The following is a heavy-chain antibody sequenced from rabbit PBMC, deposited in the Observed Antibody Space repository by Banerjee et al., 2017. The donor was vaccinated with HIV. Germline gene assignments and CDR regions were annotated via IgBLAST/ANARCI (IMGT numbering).Heavy chain of an antibody. Sequence: QEQLEESGGDLVKPEGSLTLTCTASGFSFSSKYVMCWVRQAPGKGLEWIGCINTSSGNTVYASWAKGRFTISKTSSTTVTLQMTSLTAADTATYFCARDLAGAIGWNFNLWGQGTLVTVS. CDR3: ARDLAGAIGWNFNL. V-gene: IGHV1S45*01. CDR1: GFSFSSKYV. D-gene: IGHD4-1*01. CDR2: INTSSGNT. J-gene: IGHJ4*01.